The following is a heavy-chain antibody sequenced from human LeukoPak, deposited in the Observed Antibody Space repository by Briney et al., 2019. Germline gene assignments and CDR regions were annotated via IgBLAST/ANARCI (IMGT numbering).Heavy chain of an antibody. CDR3: ARGEYRYCSSTSCRAGWFDP. Sequence: PWETLSLTCTVSGHSIHRYYRLWIPQPPGKGLEWIRYIYYSGSTNYNPSLKSRVTISVDTSKNQFSLKLSSVTAADTAVYYCARGEYRYCSSTSCRAGWFDPWGQGTLVTVSS. V-gene: IGHV4-59*01. D-gene: IGHD2-2*01. CDR1: GHSIHRYY. J-gene: IGHJ5*02. CDR2: IYYSGST.